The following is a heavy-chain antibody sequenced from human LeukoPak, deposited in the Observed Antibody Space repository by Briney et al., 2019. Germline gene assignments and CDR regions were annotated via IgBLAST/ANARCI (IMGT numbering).Heavy chain of an antibody. J-gene: IGHJ6*03. CDR3: AKDGSWGDYQFYFYMDV. CDR1: GFTFGSFA. V-gene: IGHV3-23*01. Sequence: GGSLRLSCDASGFTFGSFAMSWVRQAPGKGLEWVSGISGSGYYTYYADSVKGRFTISRDNSKNTLYIEMNSLRAEDTALYFCAKDGSWGDYQFYFYMDVWGKGTTVTVSS. D-gene: IGHD2-2*01. CDR2: ISGSGYYT.